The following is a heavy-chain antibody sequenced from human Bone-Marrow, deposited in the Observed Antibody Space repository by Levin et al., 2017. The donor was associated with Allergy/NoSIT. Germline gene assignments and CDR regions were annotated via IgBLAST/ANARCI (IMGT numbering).Heavy chain of an antibody. CDR3: ARGFDC. V-gene: IGHV1-18*01. CDR1: GYTFTDYG. J-gene: IGHJ4*02. Sequence: PWASVKVSCKASGYTFTDYGISWVQQAPGQGLEWMGWINNNNGKTHYAQKFQGRVTMTTDTSTNTAYMELRSLRSDDTAVYYCARGFDCWGQGAPVTVSS. CDR2: INNNNGKT.